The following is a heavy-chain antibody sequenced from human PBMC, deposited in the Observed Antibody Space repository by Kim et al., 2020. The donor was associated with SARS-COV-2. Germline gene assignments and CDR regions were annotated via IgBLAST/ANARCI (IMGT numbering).Heavy chain of an antibody. D-gene: IGHD6-13*01. CDR1: GFTFSSYS. V-gene: IGHV3-48*02. J-gene: IGHJ5*02. CDR2: ISSSSSTI. Sequence: GGSLRLSCAASGFTFSSYSMNWVRQAPGKGLEWVSYISSSSSTIYYADSVKGRFTISRDNAKNSLYLQMNSLRDEDTAVYYCARDRPLIAAAGGDWFDPWGQGTLVTVSS. CDR3: ARDRPLIAAAGGDWFDP.